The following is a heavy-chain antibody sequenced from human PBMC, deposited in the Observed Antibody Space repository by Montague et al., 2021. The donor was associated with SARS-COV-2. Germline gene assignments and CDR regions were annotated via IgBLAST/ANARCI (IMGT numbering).Heavy chain of an antibody. D-gene: IGHD2-2*01. CDR1: GGSISSSSYY. V-gene: IGHV4-39*01. Sequence: SETLPLTCTVSGGSISSSSYYWGWIRQPPGKGLEWIGSIHYSGNTYYNPSLKSRVTISVDTSKKHFSLKLSSVTAADTAVYFCAAQSSGGYCSSSSCYVWFDPWGQGTLVTVSS. J-gene: IGHJ5*02. CDR3: AAQSSGGYCSSSSCYVWFDP. CDR2: IHYSGNT.